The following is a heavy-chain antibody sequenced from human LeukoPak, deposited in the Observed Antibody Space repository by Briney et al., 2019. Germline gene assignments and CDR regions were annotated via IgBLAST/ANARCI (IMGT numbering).Heavy chain of an antibody. Sequence: GGSLRLSCAASGFTFSSYGMHWVRQAPGKGLEWVSSISSSSSYIYYADSAKGRFTISRDNAKNSLYLQMNSLRAEDTAVYYCARDPTYCGGDCYSNRFDYWGQGTLVTVSS. CDR3: ARDPTYCGGDCYSNRFDY. CDR1: GFTFSSYG. V-gene: IGHV3-21*01. J-gene: IGHJ4*02. CDR2: ISSSSSYI. D-gene: IGHD2-21*02.